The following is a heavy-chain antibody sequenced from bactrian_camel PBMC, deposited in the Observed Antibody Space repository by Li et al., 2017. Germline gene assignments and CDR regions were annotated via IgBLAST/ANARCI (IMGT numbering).Heavy chain of an antibody. Sequence: VQLVESGVGAVRTGESLRLSCEVSGWPYSAYLMAWFRQDPQDPGKEREGVAAIDNDALTTYADSVKGRFTISKDNTKNTLYLQMSNLKTDDTGVYYCATGALPLSPLKQVPSRGRGTQVTVS. V-gene: IGHV3S53*01. CDR1: GWPYSAYL. D-gene: IGHD1*01. CDR3: ATGALPLSPLKQVPS. CDR2: IDNDALT. J-gene: IGHJ6*01.